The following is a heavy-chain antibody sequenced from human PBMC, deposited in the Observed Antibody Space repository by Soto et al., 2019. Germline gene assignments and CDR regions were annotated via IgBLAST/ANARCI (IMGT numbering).Heavy chain of an antibody. V-gene: IGHV3-23*01. CDR1: GFTFSNYA. J-gene: IGHJ5*02. Sequence: EVQLLEAGGGLVQPGRSLRLSCAASGFTFSNYAIRWVRQAPGKGLEWVSSITGSGDTTYYADSVKGRFTISRDNSKNTVYLQMNSLRVEDTALYYCAKDPLKYSSSWYLEWWFDPWGQGTLVTVYS. CDR3: AKDPLKYSSSWYLEWWFDP. D-gene: IGHD6-13*01. CDR2: ITGSGDTT.